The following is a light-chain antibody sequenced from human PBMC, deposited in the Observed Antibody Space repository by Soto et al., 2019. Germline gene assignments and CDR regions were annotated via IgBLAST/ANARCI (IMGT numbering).Light chain of an antibody. CDR2: NAS. V-gene: IGKV3-11*01. J-gene: IGKJ5*01. CDR1: QSVSTF. CDR3: QQRGDWPPIT. Sequence: EIVLTQSPGTLSLSPGEGATISCRSSQSVSTFLAWFQQKPGQPPRLLIYNASNRTTGIPARFSGSGSGTDFTLTISSLEPEDFAVYYCQQRGDWPPITFGQGTRLEIK.